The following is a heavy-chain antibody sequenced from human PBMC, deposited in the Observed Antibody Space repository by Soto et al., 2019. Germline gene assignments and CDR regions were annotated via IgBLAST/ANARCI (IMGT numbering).Heavy chain of an antibody. D-gene: IGHD3-10*01. CDR1: GGSIRSGGYY. V-gene: IGHV4-31*03. J-gene: IGHJ5*02. CDR3: ARARSGGGSGSYYIPYNWFDD. Sequence: SETLSLTCTVSGGSIRSGGYYWSWIRQYPGKGLEWIGYIYHSGSTYYNPSLKSRVTISVDTSKNQFSLKLSSVTAAETAVYYCARARSGGGSGSYYIPYNWFDDWGQGTLVTVSS. CDR2: IYHSGST.